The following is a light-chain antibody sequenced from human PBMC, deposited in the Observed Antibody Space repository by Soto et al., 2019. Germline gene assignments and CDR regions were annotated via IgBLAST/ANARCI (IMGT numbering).Light chain of an antibody. CDR2: EVS. CDR1: SSDVGGYNY. J-gene: IGLJ1*01. CDR3: SSYTSSSTLEV. Sequence: QSALTQPASVSGSPGQSITISCTGTSSDVGGYNYVSWYQQHPGKAPKLMIYEVSNRPSGVSYCFSGSKSGNTASLTISGLQAEDEADYYCSSYTSSSTLEVFGTGTKVTVL. V-gene: IGLV2-14*01.